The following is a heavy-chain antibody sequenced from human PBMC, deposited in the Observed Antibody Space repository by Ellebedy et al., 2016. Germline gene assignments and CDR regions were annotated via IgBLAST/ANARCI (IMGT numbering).Heavy chain of an antibody. D-gene: IGHD6-13*01. CDR2: INPNSGNT. J-gene: IGHJ5*02. Sequence: ASVKVSXXASGYTFTGYYMHWVRQAPGQGLEWMGWINPNSGNTGYAQKFQSRVTMTRNTSISTAYMELSSLRSEDTAVYYCASFLGLGIAAAGTGGPYRNWFNPWGQGTLVTVSS. V-gene: IGHV1-8*02. CDR3: ASFLGLGIAAAGTGGPYRNWFNP. CDR1: GYTFTGYY.